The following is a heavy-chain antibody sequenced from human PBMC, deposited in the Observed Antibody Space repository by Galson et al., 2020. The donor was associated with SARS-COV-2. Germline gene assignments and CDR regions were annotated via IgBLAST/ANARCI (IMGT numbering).Heavy chain of an antibody. J-gene: IGHJ6*02. CDR3: AHNAYYYYGMDV. Sequence: KMSGPTLVKPTQTLTLTSTFSGFSLSTSGVGVGWIRQPPGHALDWLALTYWDDDKRYIPSLKSRLTITKDTSNNQVVLTMTNMDPGDTATYYCAHNAYYYYGMDVWGQGTTVTVSS. CDR1: GFSLSTSGVG. CDR2: TYWDDDK. V-gene: IGHV2-5*02.